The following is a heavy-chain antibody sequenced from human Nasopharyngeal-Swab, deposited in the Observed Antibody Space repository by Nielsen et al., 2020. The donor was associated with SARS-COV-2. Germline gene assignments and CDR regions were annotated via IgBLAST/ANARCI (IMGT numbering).Heavy chain of an antibody. CDR3: AKLDSSGYYPTVDY. D-gene: IGHD3-22*01. Sequence: SLKISCAASGFTFDDYAIHWVRQAPGKGLEWVSGISWNSGSIGYADSVKGRFTISRDNAKNSLYLQMNSLRAEDTALYYCAKLDSSGYYPTVDYWGQGTLVTVSS. J-gene: IGHJ4*02. CDR1: GFTFDDYA. V-gene: IGHV3-9*01. CDR2: ISWNSGSI.